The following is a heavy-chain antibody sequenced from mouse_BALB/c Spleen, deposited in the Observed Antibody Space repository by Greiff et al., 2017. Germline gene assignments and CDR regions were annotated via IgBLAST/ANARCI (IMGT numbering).Heavy chain of an antibody. D-gene: IGHD2-1*01. Sequence: VQLQQPGAELVKPGASVKLSCKASGYTFTSYWMHWVKQRPGQGLEWIGEINPSNGRTNYNEKFKSKATLTVDKSSSTAYMQLSSLTSEDSAVYYCARWDYGNSWFAYWGQGTLVTVSA. CDR3: ARWDYGNSWFAY. CDR1: GYTFTSYW. V-gene: IGHV1S81*02. CDR2: INPSNGRT. J-gene: IGHJ3*01.